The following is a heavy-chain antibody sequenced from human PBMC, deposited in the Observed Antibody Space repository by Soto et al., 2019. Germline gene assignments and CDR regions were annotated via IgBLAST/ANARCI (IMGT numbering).Heavy chain of an antibody. J-gene: IGHJ4*02. CDR2: IKSKTDGGTT. D-gene: IGHD3-9*01. CDR1: GFTFSNAW. CDR3: TRGAERTVPPTVQRHLDWVCGH. V-gene: IGHV3-15*07. Sequence: PGGSLRLSCAASGFTFSNAWMNWVRQAPGKGLEWVGRIKSKTDGGTTDYAAPVKGRFTISRDDSKNTLYLQMNSLKTEDTATYYCTRGAERTVPPTVQRHLDWVCGHWGQGTPVTVSS.